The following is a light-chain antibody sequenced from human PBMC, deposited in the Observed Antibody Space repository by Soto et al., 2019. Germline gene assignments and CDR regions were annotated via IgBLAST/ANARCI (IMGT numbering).Light chain of an antibody. CDR2: AAS. J-gene: IGKJ3*01. CDR1: QNISNY. V-gene: IGKV1-39*01. Sequence: DMQMTQSPSSLSASVGDRVSITCRSSQNISNYLHWYQQRPGKAPKLLNYAASNLRSGVPSRFSGSGSGTDFTLTISSLQSEDFATYYCQQSYSIPRLTFGPGTRVEIK. CDR3: QQSYSIPRLT.